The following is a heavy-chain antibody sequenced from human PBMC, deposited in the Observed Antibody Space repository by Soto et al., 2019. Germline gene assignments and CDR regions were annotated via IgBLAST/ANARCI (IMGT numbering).Heavy chain of an antibody. Sequence: GGSLRLSCAASGFTFSSYSMSWVRQAPGKGLEWVSAISGSGGSTYYADSVKGRFTISRDNSKNTLYLQMNSLRAEDTAFFYCANEPAAIVFYYYYVMDVGGQGSTVTVSS. D-gene: IGHD2-2*01. V-gene: IGHV3-23*01. CDR1: GFTFSSYS. CDR2: ISGSGGST. CDR3: ANEPAAIVFYYYYVMDV. J-gene: IGHJ6*02.